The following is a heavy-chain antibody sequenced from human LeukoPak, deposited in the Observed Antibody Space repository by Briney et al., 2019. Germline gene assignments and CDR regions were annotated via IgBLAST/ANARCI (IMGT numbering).Heavy chain of an antibody. CDR1: GYSFTTHW. Sequence: GESLQISCKASGYSFTTHWIGWVRQMPGKGLEWMGIIYPGDSDTRYSPSFQGQVTISADKSISTAYLQWSSLKASDTAMYYCARHTHLLGEQLDYWGQGTLVTVSS. CDR2: IYPGDSDT. D-gene: IGHD3-16*01. J-gene: IGHJ4*02. CDR3: ARHTHLLGEQLDY. V-gene: IGHV5-51*01.